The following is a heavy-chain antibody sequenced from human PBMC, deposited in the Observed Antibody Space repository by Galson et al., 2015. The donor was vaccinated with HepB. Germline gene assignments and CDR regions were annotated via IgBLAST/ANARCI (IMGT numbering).Heavy chain of an antibody. J-gene: IGHJ4*02. CDR3: AKDRGSSGWYGSFDY. CDR2: ISGRGCST. V-gene: IGHV3-23*01. D-gene: IGHD6-19*01. Sequence: SLRLSCAASGFTFSSYAMSWVRQAPGKGLEWVSAISGRGCSTYYADSVKGRFTISRDNSKNTLYLQMNSLRAEDTAVYYCAKDRGSSGWYGSFDYWGQGTLVTVSS. CDR1: GFTFSSYA.